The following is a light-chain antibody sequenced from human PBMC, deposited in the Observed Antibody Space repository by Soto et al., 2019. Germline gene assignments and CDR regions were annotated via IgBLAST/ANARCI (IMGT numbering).Light chain of an antibody. CDR2: EGS. CDR1: SSDLGRYKR. CDR3: CSYAGSTTLYV. V-gene: IGLV2-23*01. Sequence: QSALTQPASVSGSPGQSITISCTGTSSDLGRYKRVSWYQQHPDKAPKLMSYEGSQRPSGVSNRFSGSKSGNTASLTISGLQAEDEADYYCCSYAGSTTLYVFGTGTKLTV. J-gene: IGLJ1*01.